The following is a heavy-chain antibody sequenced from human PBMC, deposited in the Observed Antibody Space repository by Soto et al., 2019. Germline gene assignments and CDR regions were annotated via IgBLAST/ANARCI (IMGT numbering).Heavy chain of an antibody. D-gene: IGHD3-3*01. CDR2: INHSGST. CDR1: GGSFSGYY. Sequence: QVQLQQWGAGLLKPSETLSLTCAVYGGSFSGYYWSWIRQPPGKGLEWIGEINHSGSTNYNPSLKSRVTISVDTSRNQVSLKLSSVTAADTAVYYCAREGGASGYDFWSGYYNYFDYWGQGTLVTVSS. CDR3: AREGGASGYDFWSGYYNYFDY. V-gene: IGHV4-34*01. J-gene: IGHJ4*02.